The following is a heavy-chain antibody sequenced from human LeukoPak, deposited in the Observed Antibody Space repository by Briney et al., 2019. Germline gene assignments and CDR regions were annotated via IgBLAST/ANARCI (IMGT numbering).Heavy chain of an antibody. V-gene: IGHV4-59*12. Sequence: SETLSLTCTVSGGSISSYYWSWIRQPPGKGLEWIGYIYYSGSTNYNPSLKSRVTISVDTSMNQFSLKLSSVTAADTAVYYCAKDLRGYSYGYELDYWGQGTLVTVSS. CDR3: AKDLRGYSYGYELDY. CDR1: GGSISSYY. D-gene: IGHD5-18*01. J-gene: IGHJ4*02. CDR2: IYYSGST.